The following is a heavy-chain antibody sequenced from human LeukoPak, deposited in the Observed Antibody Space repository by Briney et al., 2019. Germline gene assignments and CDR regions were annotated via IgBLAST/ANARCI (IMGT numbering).Heavy chain of an antibody. CDR3: AKAVYSNYGYFDY. D-gene: IGHD4-11*01. J-gene: IGHJ4*02. V-gene: IGHV3-23*01. CDR2: ISGSGGST. CDR1: GFTFSSYA. Sequence: GGSLRLSCAASGFTFSSYAMSWVRQAPGKGLEWVSAISGSGGSTYYADSVKGRFTISRGNSKNTLYLQMNSLRAEDTAVYYCAKAVYSNYGYFDYWGQGTLVTVSS.